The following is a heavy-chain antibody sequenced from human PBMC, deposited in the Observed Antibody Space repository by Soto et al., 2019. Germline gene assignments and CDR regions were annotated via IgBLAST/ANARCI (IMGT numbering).Heavy chain of an antibody. CDR1: SLSFGCYY. Sequence: SATLSLTCSIYSLSFGCYYLSWLRPPPGKGLEWIGEISQSGNTNYSPSLKSRVSISIDTSKKQFSLNLASVSAADTAVYYCARAPKVSGSSQTRPDFWGQGTLVTVSA. CDR3: ARAPKVSGSSQTRPDF. J-gene: IGHJ4*02. V-gene: IGHV4-34*01. CDR2: ISQSGNT. D-gene: IGHD6-6*01.